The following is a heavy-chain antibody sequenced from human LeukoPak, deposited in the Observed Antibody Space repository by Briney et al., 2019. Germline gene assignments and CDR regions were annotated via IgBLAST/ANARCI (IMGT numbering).Heavy chain of an antibody. CDR1: GGSITRGTNY. CDR3: ARHNPYFDY. J-gene: IGHJ4*02. D-gene: IGHD1-14*01. V-gene: IGHV4-39*01. CDR2: IYYSGTT. Sequence: PSETLSLTCTVSGGSITRGTNYWGWIRQPPGKGLEWIGSIYYSGTTCYNPSLKSRVTISIDTSKNQVSLKLTSVTATDTAVYYCARHNPYFDYWGQGTLVTVSS.